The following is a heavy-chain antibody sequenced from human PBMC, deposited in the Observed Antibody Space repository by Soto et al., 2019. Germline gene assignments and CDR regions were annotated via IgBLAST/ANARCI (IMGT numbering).Heavy chain of an antibody. Sequence: EVQLVESGGGLVKPGGSLRLSCAASGFTFSSYSMNWVRQAPGKGLEWVSSISSSSSYIYYADSVKGRFTISRDNAKNSLYLQMNSLRAEDTAVYYCARVVSSGGSWNNWFDPWGQGTLVTVSS. J-gene: IGHJ5*02. V-gene: IGHV3-21*01. CDR1: GFTFSSYS. CDR3: ARVVSSGGSWNNWFDP. CDR2: ISSSSSYI. D-gene: IGHD2-15*01.